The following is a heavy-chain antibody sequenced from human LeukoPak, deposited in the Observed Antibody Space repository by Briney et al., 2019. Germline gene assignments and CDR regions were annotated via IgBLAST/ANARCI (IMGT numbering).Heavy chain of an antibody. CDR3: TRGAGWLIDY. CDR2: FYNSGRS. CDR1: DDSISDYY. Sequence: PSETLSLTCTVSDDSISDYYWGWIRQPPGKGLEWIGYFYNSGRSTYNPSLKSRVTISADTSKNHFSLKLNSVTTADTAVYYCTRGAGWLIDYWGQGILVTVSS. D-gene: IGHD3-16*01. J-gene: IGHJ4*02. V-gene: IGHV4-59*01.